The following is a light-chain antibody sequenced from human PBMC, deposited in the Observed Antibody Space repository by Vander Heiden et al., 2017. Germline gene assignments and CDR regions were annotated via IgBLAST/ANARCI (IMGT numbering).Light chain of an antibody. CDR3: QQYGDSPLT. CDR1: QTVSTSY. Sequence: ELVLTQPPATLSLSPGERATLSCGASQTVSTSYVAWYQQKPGLAPRLIIYDASNRASGIPDRFSGSGSGTVFTLTISRLEHEDFAVYYCQQYGDSPLTFGGGTKVEIK. V-gene: IGKV3D-20*01. J-gene: IGKJ4*01. CDR2: DAS.